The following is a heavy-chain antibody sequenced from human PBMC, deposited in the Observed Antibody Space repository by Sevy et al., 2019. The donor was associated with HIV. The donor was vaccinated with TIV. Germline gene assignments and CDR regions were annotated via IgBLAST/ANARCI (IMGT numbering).Heavy chain of an antibody. Sequence: ASVKVSCKASGYTFTSYGISWVRQAPGQGLEGMGWISAYNGNTNYAQKLQGRVTMTTDTSTSTAYMELRSLRSDDTAVYYCARDSVTGTTVIPSYYYMDVWGKGTTVTVSS. D-gene: IGHD1-7*01. CDR3: ARDSVTGTTVIPSYYYMDV. V-gene: IGHV1-18*01. CDR1: GYTFTSYG. CDR2: ISAYNGNT. J-gene: IGHJ6*03.